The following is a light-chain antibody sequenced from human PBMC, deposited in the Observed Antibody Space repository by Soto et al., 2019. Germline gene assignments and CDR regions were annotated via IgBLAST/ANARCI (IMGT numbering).Light chain of an antibody. CDR3: QQYNKWPPLT. J-gene: IGKJ4*01. Sequence: EIVVTQSPATLSVSPGERATLSCRASQSISNNLAWYQQKVGQAPRLLIYGATTRDTGIPARFIGSGSGTEFTLTISSLQTEDFAVYYCQQYNKWPPLTFGGGTKVEI. CDR1: QSISNN. V-gene: IGKV3-15*01. CDR2: GAT.